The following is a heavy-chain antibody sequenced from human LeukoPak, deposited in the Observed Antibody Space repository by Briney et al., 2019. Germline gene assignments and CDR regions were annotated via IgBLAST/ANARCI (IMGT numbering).Heavy chain of an antibody. CDR2: ISFDGSNK. Sequence: PGGSLRLSCAASGFTFSSYSMNWVRQAPGKGLEWVAVISFDGSNKYYADSVKGRFTISRDNSKNTLYLQMNSLRAEDTAVYYCATPEKQWHIFDYWGQGTLVTVSS. V-gene: IGHV3-30*03. J-gene: IGHJ4*02. D-gene: IGHD6-19*01. CDR3: ATPEKQWHIFDY. CDR1: GFTFSSYS.